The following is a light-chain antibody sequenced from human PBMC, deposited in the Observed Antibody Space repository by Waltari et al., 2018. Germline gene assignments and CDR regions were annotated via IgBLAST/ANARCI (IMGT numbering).Light chain of an antibody. J-gene: IGKJ5*01. CDR2: DAA. V-gene: IGKV3-11*01. Sequence: EIVLTQSPGTLSLSPGERATLSCRASQSINTYLAWYQQKPGQAPRLLIYDAANRATGIPARFSGSGSGTDFTLIISSLEPEDFAVYYCQQRSNWPPITFGQGTRLEMK. CDR3: QQRSNWPPIT. CDR1: QSINTY.